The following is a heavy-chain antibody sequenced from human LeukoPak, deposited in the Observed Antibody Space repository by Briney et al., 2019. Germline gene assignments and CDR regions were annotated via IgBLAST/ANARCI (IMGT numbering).Heavy chain of an antibody. D-gene: IGHD5-18*01. Sequence: ASVKVSCKASGYTFTSYDINWVRQATGQGLEWMGWMNPNSGNTGYAQKFQGRVTITRNTSISTAYVELSSLRSEDTAVYYCARIRRENTAMVWFTNYYFDYWGQGTLVTVSS. CDR2: MNPNSGNT. V-gene: IGHV1-8*03. J-gene: IGHJ4*02. CDR1: GYTFTSYD. CDR3: ARIRRENTAMVWFTNYYFDY.